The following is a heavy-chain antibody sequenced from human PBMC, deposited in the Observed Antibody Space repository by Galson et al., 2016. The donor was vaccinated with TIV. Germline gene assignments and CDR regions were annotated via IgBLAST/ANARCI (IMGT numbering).Heavy chain of an antibody. CDR2: IHSSGIT. D-gene: IGHD3-22*01. CDR3: ARLFFFDTRNVLVGAIDV. CDR1: GGSINSAGYY. J-gene: IGHJ3*01. Sequence: LTCDVSGGSINSAGYYWSWLRQQSGEGLDWIAYIHSSGITYDNPSLKSRVTLSVRTSKSHFSLNLSPVTAAATAVYFCARLFFFDTRNVLVGAIDVWGHGTMVSVSS. V-gene: IGHV4-31*11.